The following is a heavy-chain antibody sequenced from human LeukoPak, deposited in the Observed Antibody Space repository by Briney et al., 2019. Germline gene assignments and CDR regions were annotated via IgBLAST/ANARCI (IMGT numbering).Heavy chain of an antibody. J-gene: IGHJ4*02. Sequence: PSETLSLTCTVSGGSISSYYWSWLRQPPRKGLEWIGYIYYSGSTNYNPSLKSRVTISVDTSKNQFSLKLSSVTAADTAVYYCARELWPDYWGQGTLVTVSS. CDR1: GGSISSYY. D-gene: IGHD5-18*01. V-gene: IGHV4-59*01. CDR2: IYYSGST. CDR3: ARELWPDY.